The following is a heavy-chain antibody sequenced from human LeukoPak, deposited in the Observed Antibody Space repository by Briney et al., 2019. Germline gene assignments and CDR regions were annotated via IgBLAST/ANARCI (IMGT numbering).Heavy chain of an antibody. CDR2: ISGSGSGT. V-gene: IGHV3-23*01. D-gene: IGHD6-13*01. J-gene: IGHJ4*02. Sequence: QSGGSLRLSCAASGFTFSTFGMSWVRQAPGKGLEWVSAISGSGSGTYYADSVKGRFTISRDNSKNTLFLQMSSLRVEDTALYYCAKDLGVGSNWYGWVLWGQGTLVTVSS. CDR1: GFTFSTFG. CDR3: AKDLGVGSNWYGWVL.